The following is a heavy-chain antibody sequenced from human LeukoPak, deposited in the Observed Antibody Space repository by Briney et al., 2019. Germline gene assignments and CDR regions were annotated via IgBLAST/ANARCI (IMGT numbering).Heavy chain of an antibody. V-gene: IGHV4-30-2*01. CDR1: GGSISSYC. Sequence: PSETLSLTCTVSGGSISSYCWSWIRQPPGKGLEWIGYIYHSGSTYYNPSLKSRVTISVDRSRNQFSLKLSSVTAAATAVYYCAREVYSNGMDVWGQGTTVTVSS. CDR2: IYHSGST. D-gene: IGHD1-26*01. J-gene: IGHJ6*02. CDR3: AREVYSNGMDV.